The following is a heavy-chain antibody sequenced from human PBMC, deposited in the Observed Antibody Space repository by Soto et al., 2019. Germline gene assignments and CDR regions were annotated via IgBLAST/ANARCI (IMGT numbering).Heavy chain of an antibody. Sequence: GGSLRLSCAASGFTFSSYWMHWVRQAPGKGLVWVSHIKSDGTITRYADSVKGRFTISRDNAKNTLYLQTNSLRAEDTALYYCAGGYSFDYWGQGTLVTVS. CDR3: AGGYSFDY. D-gene: IGHD5-18*01. V-gene: IGHV3-74*01. CDR2: IKSDGTIT. CDR1: GFTFSSYW. J-gene: IGHJ4*01.